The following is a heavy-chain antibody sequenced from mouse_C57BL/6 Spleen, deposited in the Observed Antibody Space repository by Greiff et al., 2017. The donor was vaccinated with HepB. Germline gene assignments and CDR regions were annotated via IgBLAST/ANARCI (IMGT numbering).Heavy chain of an antibody. D-gene: IGHD1-1*01. V-gene: IGHV5-6*02. CDR3: ARDYGSSYPD. Sequence: DVRLVESGGDLVKPGGSLKLSCAASGFTFSSYGMSWVRQTPDKRLEWVATISSGGSYTYYPDSVKGRFTISRDNAKNTLYLQMSSLKSEDTAMYYCARDYGSSYPDWGQGTLVTVSA. CDR2: ISSGGSYT. J-gene: IGHJ3*01. CDR1: GFTFSSYG.